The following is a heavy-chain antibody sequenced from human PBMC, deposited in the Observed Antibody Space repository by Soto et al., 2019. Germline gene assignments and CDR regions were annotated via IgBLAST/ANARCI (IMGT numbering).Heavy chain of an antibody. D-gene: IGHD1-1*01. Sequence: VGSLRLSCAASGFTFSGYYMTWIRQAPGQGLECLSHISSTGTTIYYADSVKGRFTVSRDNSKNSLYLQMNSLRAEDTALYYCARESAWSFDYWGQGALVTVSS. CDR3: ARESAWSFDY. V-gene: IGHV3-11*01. CDR1: GFTFSGYY. J-gene: IGHJ4*02. CDR2: ISSTGTTI.